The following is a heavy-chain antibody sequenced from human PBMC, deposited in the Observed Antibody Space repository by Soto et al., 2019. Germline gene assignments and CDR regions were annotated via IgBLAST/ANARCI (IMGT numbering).Heavy chain of an antibody. J-gene: IGHJ6*03. CDR1: GGSISSSSYY. CDR3: ARGGWDSSSSGALYYMAV. CDR2: IYYSGST. D-gene: IGHD6-6*01. Sequence: PSETLSLTCTVAGGSISSSSYYWGWIRQPPGKGLEWIGSIYYSGSTYYNPSLKSRVTISVDTSKNQFSLKLSSVTAADTAVYYCARGGWDSSSSGALYYMAVRGNGTTVTVSS. V-gene: IGHV4-39*01.